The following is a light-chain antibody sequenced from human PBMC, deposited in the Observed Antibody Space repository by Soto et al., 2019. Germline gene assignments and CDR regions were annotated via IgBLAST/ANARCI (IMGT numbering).Light chain of an antibody. CDR2: MGS. V-gene: IGKV2-28*01. Sequence: DIVMTQSPLSLTVTPGEPASISCRSSQSLLHSNGNDCLDWFLQKPGQSPQLLIYMGSNRASGVPDRFTGSGSSTDFTMKITRVEAEDVGIYYCMQALQTPLTFGGGTKVEI. J-gene: IGKJ4*01. CDR1: QSLLHSNGNDC. CDR3: MQALQTPLT.